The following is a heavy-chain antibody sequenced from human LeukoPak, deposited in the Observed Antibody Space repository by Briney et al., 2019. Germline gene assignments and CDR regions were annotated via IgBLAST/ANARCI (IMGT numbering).Heavy chain of an antibody. V-gene: IGHV1-3*01. J-gene: IGHJ4*02. CDR1: GYTFTGYY. Sequence: ASVKVSCKASGYTFTGYYMHWVRQAPGQRLEWMGWINAGNGNTKYSQKFQGRVTITRDTSASTAYMELSSLRSEDTAVYYCARSGTYSGSYANDYWGQGTLVTVSS. CDR3: ARSGTYSGSYANDY. CDR2: INAGNGNT. D-gene: IGHD1-26*01.